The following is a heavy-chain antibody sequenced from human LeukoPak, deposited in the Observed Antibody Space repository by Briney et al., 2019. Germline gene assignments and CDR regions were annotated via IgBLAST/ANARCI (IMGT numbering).Heavy chain of an antibody. D-gene: IGHD3-22*01. V-gene: IGHV3-53*01. CDR2: IYSGGST. Sequence: GGSLRLSCAASGFTVSSNYMSWVRQAPGKGLEWVSVIYSGGSTYYADSVKGRFTISRDNSKNTLYLQMNSLRAEDTAVYYCAKDQGGDSSGYYSIVDAFDIWGQGTMVTVSS. J-gene: IGHJ3*02. CDR1: GFTVSSNY. CDR3: AKDQGGDSSGYYSIVDAFDI.